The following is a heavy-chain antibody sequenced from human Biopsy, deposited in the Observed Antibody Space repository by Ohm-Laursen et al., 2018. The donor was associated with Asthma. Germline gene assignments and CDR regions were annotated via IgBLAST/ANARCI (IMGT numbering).Heavy chain of an antibody. Sequence: SLRLSCTASGFTFRNYAISWVRQVPGKGLEWVSGITGSGVRTYYADSGKGRFTISRDYSKNTLYLQMHSLRAEDTAVYYCARGDSSNWSHYYFDYWGQGTLVTVSS. CDR2: ITGSGVRT. D-gene: IGHD3-22*01. CDR3: ARGDSSNWSHYYFDY. J-gene: IGHJ4*02. CDR1: GFTFRNYA. V-gene: IGHV3-23*01.